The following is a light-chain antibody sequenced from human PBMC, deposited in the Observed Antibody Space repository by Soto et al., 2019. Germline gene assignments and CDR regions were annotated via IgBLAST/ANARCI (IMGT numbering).Light chain of an antibody. CDR3: QSYDSSSLSVHVV. CDR2: GNR. J-gene: IGLJ2*01. V-gene: IGLV1-40*01. CDR1: SSNIGAGYD. Sequence: QSALTQPPSVSGAPGQRVTISCTGSSSNIGAGYDIHWYQQLPGTAPKLLIYGNRNRPSGVPDRFSGSKSGTSASLAITGLQAEDEADYYCQSYDSSSLSVHVVFGGGTKLTAL.